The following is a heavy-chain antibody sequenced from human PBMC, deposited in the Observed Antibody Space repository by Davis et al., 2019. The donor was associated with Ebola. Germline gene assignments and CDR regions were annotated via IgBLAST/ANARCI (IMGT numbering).Heavy chain of an antibody. J-gene: IGHJ4*02. CDR3: AWTNRESSGVHFDF. Sequence: GGSLRLSCAASGFRFSDYYMAWIRQGPGKGPEWLSYIAQRGSNMYFADSVKGRFTISRDNARNSLYLQMDSLSADDTAVYYCAWTNRESSGVHFDFWGQGTLVTVSS. CDR1: GFRFSDYY. CDR2: IAQRGSNM. D-gene: IGHD6-19*01. V-gene: IGHV3-11*01.